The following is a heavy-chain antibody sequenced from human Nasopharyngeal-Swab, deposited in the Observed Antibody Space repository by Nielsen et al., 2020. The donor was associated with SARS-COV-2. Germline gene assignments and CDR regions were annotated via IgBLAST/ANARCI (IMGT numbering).Heavy chain of an antibody. CDR1: GYSFSGYW. CDR3: ARVRGFSYGNYYYGMDV. D-gene: IGHD5-18*01. J-gene: IGHJ6*02. Sequence: GESLKISCKTSGYSFSGYWIGWVRQMPGKGLEWMGITHPGDSDTKYSPSFQGQVAISADKSMGTAYLQWSSLKASDTAMYYCARVRGFSYGNYYYGMDVWGQGTTVTASS. CDR2: THPGDSDT. V-gene: IGHV5-51*01.